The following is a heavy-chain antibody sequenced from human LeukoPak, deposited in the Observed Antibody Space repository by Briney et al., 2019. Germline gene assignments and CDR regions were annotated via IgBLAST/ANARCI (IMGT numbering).Heavy chain of an antibody. Sequence: GGSLRLSCAASGFTFSSYWMHWVRQAPGKGLVWVSRINSDGSSTSYADSVKGRFTISRDNAKNTLYLQMNSLRAEDTAVYYCARDYIGTTYYYDSSGYSDYWGQGTLVTVSS. CDR1: GFTFSSYW. CDR3: ARDYIGTTYYYDSSGYSDY. CDR2: INSDGSST. J-gene: IGHJ4*02. V-gene: IGHV3-74*01. D-gene: IGHD3-22*01.